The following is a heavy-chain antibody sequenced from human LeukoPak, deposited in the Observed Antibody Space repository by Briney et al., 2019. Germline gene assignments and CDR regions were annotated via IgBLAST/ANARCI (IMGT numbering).Heavy chain of an antibody. J-gene: IGHJ4*02. V-gene: IGHV1-69*05. CDR1: GATFSSYA. CDR3: ARGLAARRTYYFDY. CDR2: IIPIFGTA. D-gene: IGHD6-6*01. Sequence: GASVKVSCKASGATFSSYAISWVRQAPGQGLELMGGIIPIFGTANYAQKFQGRVTITTDESTSTAYMELSSLRSEDTAVYYCARGLAARRTYYFDYWGQGTLVTVSS.